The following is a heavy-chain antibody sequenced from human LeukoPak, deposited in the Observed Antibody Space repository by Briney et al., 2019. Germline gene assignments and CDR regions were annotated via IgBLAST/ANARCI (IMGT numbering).Heavy chain of an antibody. J-gene: IGHJ4*02. D-gene: IGHD4-17*01. CDR3: ARPRRSPRTDYFDY. CDR2: INAGNGNT. V-gene: IGHV1-3*01. Sequence: WVRQPPGKGLEWMGWINAGNGNTKYSQKFQGRVTITRDTSASTAYMELSSLRSEDTAVYYCARPRRSPRTDYFDYWSQGTLVTVSS.